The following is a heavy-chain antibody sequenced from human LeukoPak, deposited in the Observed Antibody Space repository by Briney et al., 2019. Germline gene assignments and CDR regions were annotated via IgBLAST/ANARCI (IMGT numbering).Heavy chain of an antibody. Sequence: SETLTLTCAVSGYSISSGYYWGWIRQPPGKGLEWIGNIYHSGSTYYNPSLKSRVTISVDTSRNQFSLKLSSVTAADTAVYYCARILGTYCSGGSCADAFDIWGPGAMVTVSS. D-gene: IGHD2-15*01. CDR2: IYHSGST. J-gene: IGHJ3*02. V-gene: IGHV4-38-2*01. CDR3: ARILGTYCSGGSCADAFDI. CDR1: GYSISSGYY.